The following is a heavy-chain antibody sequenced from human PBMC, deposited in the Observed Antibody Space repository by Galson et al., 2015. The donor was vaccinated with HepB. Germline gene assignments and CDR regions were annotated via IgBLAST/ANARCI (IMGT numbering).Heavy chain of an antibody. CDR1: GFTFSFYY. Sequence: SLRLSCAASGFTFSFYYMNWVRQAPGKGLEWVSSISTNRDYMYYADSVKGRFTISRDNAKNSLYLQMNSLRADDTAVYYCARGDREVDFWGQGTLVTVSS. J-gene: IGHJ4*02. V-gene: IGHV3-21*01. CDR3: ARGDREVDF. CDR2: ISTNRDYM.